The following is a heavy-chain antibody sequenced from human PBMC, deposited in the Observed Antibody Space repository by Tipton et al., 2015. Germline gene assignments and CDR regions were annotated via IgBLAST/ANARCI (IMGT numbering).Heavy chain of an antibody. Sequence: TLSLTCTVSGGSIRSSYWTWIRQPAGKGLEWIGRIHGSGPANYNPSLKGRASMSVDTSNNQFSLRLGSVTAADTAVYYCARAMYYDLDVWGQGTTVTVAS. CDR1: GGSIRSSY. CDR3: ARAMYYDLDV. CDR2: IHGSGPA. J-gene: IGHJ6*02. V-gene: IGHV4-4*07. D-gene: IGHD2-8*01.